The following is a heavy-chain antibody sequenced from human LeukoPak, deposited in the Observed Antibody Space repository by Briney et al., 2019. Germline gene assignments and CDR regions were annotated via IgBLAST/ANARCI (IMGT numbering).Heavy chain of an antibody. CDR1: GGSISSYY. CDR2: IYYSGSA. D-gene: IGHD5-24*01. V-gene: IGHV4-59*01. CDR3: ARGMHGTYNWFDP. J-gene: IGHJ5*02. Sequence: PSETLSLTCTVSGGSISSYYWMWIRQPPGMGLEWIGYIYYSGSANYNPSLKSRVTISVDTSKNQFSLKLSSVTAADTAVYYCARGMHGTYNWFDPWGQGALVTVSS.